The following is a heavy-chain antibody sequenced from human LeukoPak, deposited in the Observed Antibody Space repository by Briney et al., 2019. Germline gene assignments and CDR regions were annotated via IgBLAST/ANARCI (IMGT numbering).Heavy chain of an antibody. J-gene: IGHJ4*02. D-gene: IGHD3-16*01. Sequence: PGGSLRLSCAASGFTFSSYSMNWIRQPPGKGLEWIGSIYYSGSTYYNPSLKSRVTISVDTSKNQFSLKLSSVTAADTAVYYCARQGGSYYFDYWGQGTLVTVSS. CDR2: IYYSGST. V-gene: IGHV4-39*01. CDR3: ARQGGSYYFDY. CDR1: GFTFSSYS.